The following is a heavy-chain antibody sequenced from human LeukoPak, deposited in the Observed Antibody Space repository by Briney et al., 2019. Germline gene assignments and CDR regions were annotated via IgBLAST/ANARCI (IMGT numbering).Heavy chain of an antibody. V-gene: IGHV3-23*01. CDR1: GFTFSSYA. CDR3: ATDYYDSSGYNLDY. D-gene: IGHD3-22*01. J-gene: IGHJ4*02. Sequence: GGSLRLSCAASGFTFSSYAMNWVRQAPGKGLEWVSTISDSGYSTYYADSVKGRFTISRDNSKNTLYLQMNSLRAEDTAVYYCATDYYDSSGYNLDYWGQGTLVTVSS. CDR2: ISDSGYST.